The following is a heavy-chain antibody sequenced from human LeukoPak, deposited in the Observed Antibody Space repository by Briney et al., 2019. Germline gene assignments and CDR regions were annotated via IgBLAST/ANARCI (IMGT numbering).Heavy chain of an antibody. CDR1: GASISSNNW. V-gene: IGHV4-4*02. D-gene: IGHD6-13*01. J-gene: IGHJ4*02. CDR3: ARVTGYMVEDYFDY. CDR2: VYHTGGI. Sequence: SETLSLTCTVSGASISSNNWWGWVRQSPEKGLEWIGDVYHTGGIIFTPSLESRLSLSVDKSKNQFSLKLRSVTAADTAVYYCARVTGYMVEDYFDYWGQGTLVTVSS.